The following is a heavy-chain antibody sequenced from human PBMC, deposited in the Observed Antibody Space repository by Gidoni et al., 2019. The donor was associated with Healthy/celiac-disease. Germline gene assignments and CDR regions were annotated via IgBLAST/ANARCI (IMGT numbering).Heavy chain of an antibody. J-gene: IGHJ5*02. CDR2: IIPIFGTA. Sequence: QVQLVQSGAEVMKPGSSVKVSCKASGGTFSSYAISWVRQAPGQGLEWMGGIIPIFGTANYAQKFQGRVTITADESTSTAYMELSSLRSEDTAVYYCARVYDFWSGYYTQGGWFDPWGQGTLVTVSS. D-gene: IGHD3-3*01. CDR1: GGTFSSYA. V-gene: IGHV1-69*01. CDR3: ARVYDFWSGYYTQGGWFDP.